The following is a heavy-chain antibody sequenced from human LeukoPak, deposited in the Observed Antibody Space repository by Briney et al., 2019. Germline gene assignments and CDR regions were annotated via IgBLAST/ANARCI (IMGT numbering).Heavy chain of an antibody. CDR3: AKDGSRNYYYDSGGYDFDY. CDR1: GFTFSSYG. J-gene: IGHJ4*02. D-gene: IGHD3-22*01. V-gene: IGHV3-30*18. Sequence: GGSLRLSCAASGFTFSSYGMHWVRQAPGKGLEWVAVISYDGSNKYYADSVKGRFTISRDNSKNTLYLQMNSLRAEDTAVYYCAKDGSRNYYYDSGGYDFDYWGQGTLVTVSS. CDR2: ISYDGSNK.